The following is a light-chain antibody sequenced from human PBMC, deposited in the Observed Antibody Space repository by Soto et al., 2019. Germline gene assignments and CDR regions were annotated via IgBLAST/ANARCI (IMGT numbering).Light chain of an antibody. Sequence: EIVLTQSPGTLSLSPGERATLSCRASQKISSSYLAWYPQKPGQAPRFLIYGASSRATGIPDRFSGSGSGTDFPLTITSLQSEDFATYYCQYLNGAPTITFGQGTRLEIK. V-gene: IGKV3-20*01. J-gene: IGKJ5*01. CDR2: GAS. CDR3: QYLNGAPTIT. CDR1: QKISSSY.